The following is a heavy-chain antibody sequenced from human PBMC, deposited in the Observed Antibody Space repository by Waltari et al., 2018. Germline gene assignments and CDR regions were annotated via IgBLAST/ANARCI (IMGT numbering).Heavy chain of an antibody. CDR2: ISYDGSNK. D-gene: IGHD3-10*01. V-gene: IGHV3-30*18. J-gene: IGHJ4*02. Sequence: QVQLVESGGGVAQPGRSLRLSCAASGFPFGSYGMHWVRQAPGKGLEWVAVISYDGSNKYYADSVKGRFTISRDNSKNTLYLQMNSLRAEDTAVYYCAKSSRGGYWGQGTLVTVSS. CDR3: AKSSRGGY. CDR1: GFPFGSYG.